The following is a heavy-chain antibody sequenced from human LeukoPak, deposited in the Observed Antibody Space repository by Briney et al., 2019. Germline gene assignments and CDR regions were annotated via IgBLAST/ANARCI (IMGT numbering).Heavy chain of an antibody. J-gene: IGHJ5*02. D-gene: IGHD2-15*01. Sequence: GGSLRLSCAASGFAFDSSGMTWVRQAPGKGLEWISYISSSGTTIYYADSVKGRFTVSRDSAKNSLYLQMNSLRADDTAVYYCAKGYLSAWGQGTLVAVSS. V-gene: IGHV3-48*04. CDR2: ISSSGTTI. CDR1: GFAFDSSG. CDR3: AKGYLSA.